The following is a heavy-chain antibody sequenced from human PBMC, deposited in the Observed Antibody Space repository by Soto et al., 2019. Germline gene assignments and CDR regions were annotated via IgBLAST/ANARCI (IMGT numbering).Heavy chain of an antibody. J-gene: IGHJ4*02. CDR3: ASAGSLAF. V-gene: IGHV3-21*01. CDR1: GFTFTNYN. CDR2: IGGSGAST. D-gene: IGHD2-15*01. Sequence: SLRLSCAASGFTFTNYNMNWVRQAPGKGLEWVSSIGGSGASTYYADSVRGRFTISRDNAKNSLYLQMNSLRAEDTALYYCASAGSLAFWGQGTLVTVSS.